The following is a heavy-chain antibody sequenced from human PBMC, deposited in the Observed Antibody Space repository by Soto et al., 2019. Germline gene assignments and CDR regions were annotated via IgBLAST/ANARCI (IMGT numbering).Heavy chain of an antibody. CDR3: AMPSNEFYDYIWGSYRPTPGQSRA. D-gene: IGHD3-16*02. V-gene: IGHV3-23*01. Sequence: GGSLRLSCAASGLTFSRYAMSWVRQAPGKGLEWVSAISGSGGSTYYADSVKGRFTISRDNSKNTLYLQMNSLRAEETAVYYCAMPSNEFYDYIWGSYRPTPGQSRAWGQGTLVTVSS. CDR2: ISGSGGST. CDR1: GLTFSRYA. J-gene: IGHJ5*02.